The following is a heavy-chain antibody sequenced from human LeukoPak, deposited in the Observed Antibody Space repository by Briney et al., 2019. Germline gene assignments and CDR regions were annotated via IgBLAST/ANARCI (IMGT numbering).Heavy chain of an antibody. CDR3: ARGNDFWSGYYPY. D-gene: IGHD3-3*01. CDR1: GFTFSSYE. CDR2: ISSSSSTI. Sequence: PAGSLRLSCAASGFTFSSYEMNWVRQAPGKGLEWVSYISSSSSTIYYADSVKGRFTISRDNAKNSLYLQMNSLRAEDTAIYYCARGNDFWSGYYPYWGQGTLVTVSS. J-gene: IGHJ4*02. V-gene: IGHV3-48*03.